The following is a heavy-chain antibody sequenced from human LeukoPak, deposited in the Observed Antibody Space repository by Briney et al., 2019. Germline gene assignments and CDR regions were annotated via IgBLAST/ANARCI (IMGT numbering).Heavy chain of an antibody. J-gene: IGHJ6*02. CDR1: GGSVSTSIYY. Sequence: SEILSLTCTVSGGSVSTSIYYWGWIRQPPGKGLEWIGSIYYTGSTYFNPSLKNRVTISVDTSKNHFSLELSSMTAADTAVYYCAKQEAVTATYFYGMDVWGQGTTVTVSS. CDR3: AKQEAVTATYFYGMDV. D-gene: IGHD2-21*02. CDR2: IYYTGST. V-gene: IGHV4-39*01.